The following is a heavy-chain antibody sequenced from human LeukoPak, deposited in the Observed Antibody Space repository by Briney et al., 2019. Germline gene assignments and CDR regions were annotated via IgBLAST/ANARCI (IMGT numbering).Heavy chain of an antibody. D-gene: IGHD1-7*01. CDR3: ARDSGWNYGDDY. Sequence: ASVKVSCKASGYTFTSYSIKWLRQAPGQGLEWMGRISVYSGNTKYAQIFQGRVTMTTDTSTSTAYMELRSLRSDDTAVYYCARDSGWNYGDDYWGQGTLVTVSS. CDR1: GYTFTSYS. V-gene: IGHV1-18*01. J-gene: IGHJ4*02. CDR2: ISVYSGNT.